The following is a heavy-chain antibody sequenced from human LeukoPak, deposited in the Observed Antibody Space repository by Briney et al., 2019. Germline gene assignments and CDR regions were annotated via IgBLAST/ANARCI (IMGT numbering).Heavy chain of an antibody. J-gene: IGHJ6*03. V-gene: IGHV1-2*06. D-gene: IGHD3-3*01. CDR3: AREPGGFGMDV. Sequence: ASVKVSCKASGYTFPGHYIHWVRQAPAQGLEWMGRITPNSGDTNYPQKFQGRVTMTRDTSISTAYMELSRLKSDDTAVYYCAREPGGFGMDVWGEGTTVTVSS. CDR1: GYTFPGHY. CDR2: ITPNSGDT.